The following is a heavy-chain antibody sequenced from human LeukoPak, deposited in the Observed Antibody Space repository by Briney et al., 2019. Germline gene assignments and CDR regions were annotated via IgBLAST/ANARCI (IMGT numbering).Heavy chain of an antibody. V-gene: IGHV4-34*01. CDR1: GGSFSGYY. J-gene: IGHJ5*02. CDR2: INHSGST. D-gene: IGHD3-3*01. CDR3: ARGGYDFWSGSKNWFDP. Sequence: PSETLSLTCAVYGGSFSGYYWSWIRQPPGKGLEWIGEINHSGSTNYNPSLKSRVTISVDTSKNQFSLKLSSVTDADTAVYYCARGGYDFWSGSKNWFDPWGQGTLVTVSS.